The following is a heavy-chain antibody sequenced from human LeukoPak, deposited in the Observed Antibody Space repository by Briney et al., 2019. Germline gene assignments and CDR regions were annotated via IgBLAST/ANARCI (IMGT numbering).Heavy chain of an antibody. Sequence: SETLSLTCTVSGGSISSYYWSWIRQPAGKGLEWIGRIHTSGSTNYNPSLKSRVTISVDTSKNQFSLKLSSVTAADTAVYYCARVVYSGYDFRGAMDVWGKGTTVTVSS. CDR3: ARVVYSGYDFRGAMDV. CDR2: IHTSGST. J-gene: IGHJ6*03. CDR1: GGSISSYY. D-gene: IGHD5-12*01. V-gene: IGHV4-4*07.